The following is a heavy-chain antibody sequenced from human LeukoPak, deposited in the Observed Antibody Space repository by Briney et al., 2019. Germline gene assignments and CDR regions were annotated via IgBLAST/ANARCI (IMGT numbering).Heavy chain of an antibody. Sequence: PSETLSLTCTVSGGSISSYYWSWIRQPPGKGLEWIGYIYYSGSTNYNPSLKSRVTISVDTSKNQFSLKLSSVTAADTAVYYCARDRAYYDFWSGYYKPDAFDIWGQGTMVTVSS. CDR2: IYYSGST. D-gene: IGHD3-3*01. V-gene: IGHV4-59*01. J-gene: IGHJ3*02. CDR3: ARDRAYYDFWSGYYKPDAFDI. CDR1: GGSISSYY.